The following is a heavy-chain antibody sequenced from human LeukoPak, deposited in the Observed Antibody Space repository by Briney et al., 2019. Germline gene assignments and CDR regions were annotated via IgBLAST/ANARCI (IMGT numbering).Heavy chain of an antibody. V-gene: IGHV3-66*01. J-gene: IGHJ6*03. Sequence: GGSLRLSCAASGFTFSSYEMNWVRQAPGKGLEWVSVIYSGGSTYYADSVKGRFTISRDNSKNTLYLQMNSLRAEDTAVYYCASGTVLRYFDWARRPRSPRMDVWDKGTTVTVSS. CDR2: IYSGGST. CDR3: ASGTVLRYFDWARRPRSPRMDV. D-gene: IGHD3-9*01. CDR1: GFTFSSYE.